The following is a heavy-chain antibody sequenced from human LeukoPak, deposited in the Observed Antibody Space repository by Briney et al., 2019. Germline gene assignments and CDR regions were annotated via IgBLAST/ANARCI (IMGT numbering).Heavy chain of an antibody. V-gene: IGHV3-53*04. J-gene: IGHJ3*02. CDR3: ARWRPIDAFDI. Sequence: PGGSLSLSCAASGFTVSRNYMNWVRQAPGKGLEWVSLLSSTGNTSYADSVKGRFTISRHNSKNTLYLQVNSLRPEDTAMYYCARWRPIDAFDIWGQGTMVIVSS. D-gene: IGHD3-3*01. CDR1: GFTVSRNY. CDR2: LSSTGNT.